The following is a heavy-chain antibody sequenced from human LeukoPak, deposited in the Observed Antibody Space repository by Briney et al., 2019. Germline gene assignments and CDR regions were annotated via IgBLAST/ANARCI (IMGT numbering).Heavy chain of an antibody. D-gene: IGHD2-2*01. V-gene: IGHV3-23*01. J-gene: IGHJ4*02. Sequence: QPGGTLRLSCAASGFTFSSYAMSWLRQAPGKGLEWVSSISGSYGTTYYADSVKGRFTISRDNSKNTLYLQMNSLRAEDTALYYCAKGNIAELPAAPYYWGQGTLVSVSS. CDR2: ISGSYGTT. CDR3: AKGNIAELPAAPYY. CDR1: GFTFSSYA.